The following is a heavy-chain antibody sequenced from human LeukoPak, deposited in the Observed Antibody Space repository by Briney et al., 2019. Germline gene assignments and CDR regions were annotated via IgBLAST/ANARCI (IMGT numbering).Heavy chain of an antibody. CDR1: GFTFGDYA. D-gene: IGHD3-3*01. CDR2: IRSKAYGGTT. V-gene: IGHV3-49*04. Sequence: PGGSLRLSCTASGFTFGDYAMSWVRQAPGKGLEWVGFIRSKAYGGTTEYAASVKGRFTISRDDSKSIAYLQMNSLKTEDTAVYYCTRDRTYYDFWSGLGPSEDYWGQGTLVTVSS. CDR3: TRDRTYYDFWSGLGPSEDY. J-gene: IGHJ4*02.